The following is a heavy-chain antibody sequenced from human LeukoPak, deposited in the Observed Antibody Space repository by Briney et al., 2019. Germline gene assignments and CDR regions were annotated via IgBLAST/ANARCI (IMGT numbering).Heavy chain of an antibody. CDR1: GYTFTGYY. Sequence: ASVKDSCKASGYTFTGYYMHWVRQAPGQGLEWMGWINPNSGGTNYAQKFQGRVTMTRDTSISTAYMELSRLRSDDTAVYYCAREPPGGSYGFDPWGQGTLVTVSS. J-gene: IGHJ5*02. CDR2: INPNSGGT. V-gene: IGHV1-2*02. D-gene: IGHD1-26*01. CDR3: AREPPGGSYGFDP.